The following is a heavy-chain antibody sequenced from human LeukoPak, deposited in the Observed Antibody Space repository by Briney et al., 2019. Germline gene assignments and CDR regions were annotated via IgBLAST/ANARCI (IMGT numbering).Heavy chain of an antibody. CDR1: GFTVSGNY. CDR3: ARNEAARRGSYYYNYMDV. J-gene: IGHJ6*03. CDR2: IYNDGST. D-gene: IGHD6-6*01. V-gene: IGHV3-66*01. Sequence: GGSLRLSCAAPGFTVSGNYMSWVRQSPGKGLEWVSVIYNDGSTYYAASVKRRFTISRDNFMNTLFLEMNSLRAEDTAVYYCARNEAARRGSYYYNYMDVWGKGTTVTVS.